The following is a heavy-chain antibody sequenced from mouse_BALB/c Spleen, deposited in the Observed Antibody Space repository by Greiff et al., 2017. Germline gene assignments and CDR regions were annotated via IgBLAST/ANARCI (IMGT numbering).Heavy chain of an antibody. CDR2: IWSGGST. D-gene: IGHD2-3*01. Sequence: QVQLQQSGPGLVQPSQSLSITCTVSGFSLTSYGVHWVRQSPGKGLEWLGVIWSGGSTDYNAAFISRLSISKDNSKSQVFFKMNSLQANDTAIYYCARNGRWLLQMDDWGQGTSVTVSS. J-gene: IGHJ4*01. V-gene: IGHV2-2*02. CDR1: GFSLTSYG. CDR3: ARNGRWLLQMDD.